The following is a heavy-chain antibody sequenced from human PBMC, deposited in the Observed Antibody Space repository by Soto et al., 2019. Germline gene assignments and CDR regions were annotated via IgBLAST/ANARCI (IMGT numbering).Heavy chain of an antibody. CDR3: ARGKGLTVSSTNY. D-gene: IGHD2-2*01. Sequence: DVQVLESGGGLVQPGGSLRLSCAASGFTFNNYAMNWVRQAPGKGLEWVSGIIGDGSTTYYADSVKGRFTSSRDNSKNTLFRQMNSLRAEDTAVYYCARGKGLTVSSTNYWGQGALVTVSS. CDR1: GFTFNNYA. J-gene: IGHJ4*02. CDR2: IIGDGSTT. V-gene: IGHV3-23*01.